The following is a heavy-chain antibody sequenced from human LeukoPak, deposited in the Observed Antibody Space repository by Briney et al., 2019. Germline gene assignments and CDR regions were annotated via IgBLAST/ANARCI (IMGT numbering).Heavy chain of an antibody. Sequence: GGSLRLSCAASGFTFSSYWMNWARQAPGKGLVWVSRIGSDGIGTTYADSVKGRFTISRDNAKNTVHLQMNSLRAEDTAVYYCARISSEKYGLGDYWGQGTLVTVSS. J-gene: IGHJ4*02. CDR3: ARISSEKYGLGDY. CDR2: IGSDGIGT. D-gene: IGHD3-22*01. V-gene: IGHV3-74*01. CDR1: GFTFSSYW.